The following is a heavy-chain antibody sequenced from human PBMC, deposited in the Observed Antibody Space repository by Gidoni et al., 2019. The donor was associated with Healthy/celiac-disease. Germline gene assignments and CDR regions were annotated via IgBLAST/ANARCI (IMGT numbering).Heavy chain of an antibody. CDR2: IWYDGSNK. CDR3: AREGGAYDSSGYYYSAVADAFDI. D-gene: IGHD3-22*01. V-gene: IGHV3-33*01. J-gene: IGHJ3*02. Sequence: VVQPGRSLRLSCAASGFTFSSYGMHWVRRAPGKGLGWVAVIWYDGSNKYYADSVKGRFTISRDNSKNTLYLQMNSLRAEDTAVYYCAREGGAYDSSGYYYSAVADAFDIWGQGTMVTVSS. CDR1: GFTFSSYG.